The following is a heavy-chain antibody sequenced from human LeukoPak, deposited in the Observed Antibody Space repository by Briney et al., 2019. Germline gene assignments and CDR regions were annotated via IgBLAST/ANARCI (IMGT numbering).Heavy chain of an antibody. V-gene: IGHV3-23*01. CDR2: IFSSGGST. CDR1: GFTFSTYA. D-gene: IGHD6-19*01. CDR3: AKTTAGYSSGRYPGWPVDY. Sequence: GGSLRPSCAASGFTFSTYAMYWVRQAPGKGLEWVSGIFSSGGSTHYADSGKGRLTISRDNSKNTVYLQMNSLRAEDTGVYYCAKTTAGYSSGRYPGWPVDYWGQGTLVTVSS. J-gene: IGHJ4*02.